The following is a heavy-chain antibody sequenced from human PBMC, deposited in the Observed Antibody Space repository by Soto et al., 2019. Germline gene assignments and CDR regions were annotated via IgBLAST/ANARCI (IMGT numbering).Heavy chain of an antibody. D-gene: IGHD4-17*01. J-gene: IGHJ4*02. V-gene: IGHV3-21*01. CDR1: GFTFSSYS. CDR2: ISSSSSYI. CDR3: ARVKHDYGDYSIPDDY. Sequence: GGSLRLSCAASGFTFSSYSMNWVRQAPGKGLEWVSSISSSSSYIYYADSVKGRFTISRDNAKNSLYLQMNSLRAEDTAVYYCARVKHDYGDYSIPDDYWGQGTLVTVSS.